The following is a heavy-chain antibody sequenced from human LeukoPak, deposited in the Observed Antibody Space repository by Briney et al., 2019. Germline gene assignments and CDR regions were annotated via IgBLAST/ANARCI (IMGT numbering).Heavy chain of an antibody. CDR3: ASASSSYCGDDCHSVYRSMDF. Sequence: ASVKVSCKASGYTFTSYDVNWLRQATGQGLEWMGWINPNSGNTGFAPKFRGRVTLTRNTSISTAYMELSSLRSEDTAVYYCASASSSYCGDDCHSVYRSMDFWGKGTTVTVSS. CDR2: INPNSGNT. V-gene: IGHV1-8*01. CDR1: GYTFTSYD. D-gene: IGHD2-21*01. J-gene: IGHJ6*03.